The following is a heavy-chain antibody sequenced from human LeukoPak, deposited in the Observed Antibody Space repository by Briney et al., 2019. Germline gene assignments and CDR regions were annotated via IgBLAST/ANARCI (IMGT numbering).Heavy chain of an antibody. CDR1: QFTFSSYP. J-gene: IGHJ4*02. CDR2: ISRSGSGT. Sequence: PGGSLRLSCAASQFTFSSYPMTWVRQAPGKGLEWVSSISRSGSGTYYPDSVRGRFAISRDNSKNTLYLHMNSLRAEDTAVYYCAKGGSKRDRTLDSWGQGTLVTVSS. V-gene: IGHV3-23*01. D-gene: IGHD1-14*01. CDR3: AKGGSKRDRTLDS.